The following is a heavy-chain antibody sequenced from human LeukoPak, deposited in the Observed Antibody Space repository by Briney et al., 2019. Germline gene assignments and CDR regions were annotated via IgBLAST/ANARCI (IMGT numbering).Heavy chain of an antibody. CDR3: TTDPGDWPDY. CDR1: GSTFTNAW. V-gene: IGHV3-15*01. Sequence: PGGSLRLSCAASGSTFTNAWMSWVRQAPGKGLEWVGRIKNKNDGGATDYAAPVKGRFSILRDDSKNTLDLQMNSLKSEDTAVYYCTTDPGDWPDYWGQGTLVTVSS. D-gene: IGHD3/OR15-3a*01. J-gene: IGHJ4*02. CDR2: IKNKNDGGAT.